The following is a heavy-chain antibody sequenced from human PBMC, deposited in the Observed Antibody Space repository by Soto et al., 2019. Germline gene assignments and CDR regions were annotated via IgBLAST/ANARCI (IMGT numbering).Heavy chain of an antibody. D-gene: IGHD4-17*01. CDR1: GGSISSGGYY. Sequence: SETLSLTCTVSGGSISSGGYYWSWIRQHPGKGLEWIGYIYYSGSTYYNPSLKSRVTISVDTSKNQFSLKLSSVTAADTAVYYCAGGPYGDIDYWGQGTLVTVSS. CDR3: AGGPYGDIDY. CDR2: IYYSGST. J-gene: IGHJ4*02. V-gene: IGHV4-31*03.